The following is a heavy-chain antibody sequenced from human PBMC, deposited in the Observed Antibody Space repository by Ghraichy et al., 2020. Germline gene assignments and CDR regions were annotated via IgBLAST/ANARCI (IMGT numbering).Heavy chain of an antibody. D-gene: IGHD6-13*01. Sequence: SQTLSLTCAISGDSVSTNSAAWNWIRQSPSRGLEWLGRTYYRSKWYNDYAISVQSRITINPDTSKNQFSLQLNSVTPEDTAVYYCARGPPRLWKEDIAVAGTPFLDSWGQGTLVTVSS. CDR2: TYYRSKWYN. CDR3: ARGPPRLWKEDIAVAGTPFLDS. CDR1: GDSVSTNSAA. V-gene: IGHV6-1*01. J-gene: IGHJ5*02.